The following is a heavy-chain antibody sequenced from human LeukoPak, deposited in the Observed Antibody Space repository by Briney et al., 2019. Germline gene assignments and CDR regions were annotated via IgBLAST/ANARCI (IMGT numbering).Heavy chain of an antibody. CDR2: INNSSSAI. CDR1: GFTFSNYL. CDR3: ARGLGPGSYIIDY. D-gene: IGHD3-10*01. Sequence: GGSLRLSCAASGFTFSNYLLNWVRQAPGKGLEWLSYINNSSSAIFYADSVKGRFTISRDNAKSSLYLQMNSLRAGGTAVYYCARGLGPGSYIIDYWGQGTLVTVSS. J-gene: IGHJ4*02. V-gene: IGHV3-48*01.